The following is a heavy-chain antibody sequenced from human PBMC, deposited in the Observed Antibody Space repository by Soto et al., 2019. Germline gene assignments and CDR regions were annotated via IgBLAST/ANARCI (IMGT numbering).Heavy chain of an antibody. Sequence: SETLSLTCTVSGGSINTFYWSWVQQPAGKGLGWIGRIFSSGSTSFNPSLESRVAMSVDTSKNHFSLNLSSVTAADMAVYYCAREGSYSAYNFAHGIQLWSFDFWGQGALVTVSS. CDR2: IFSSGST. CDR1: GGSINTFY. V-gene: IGHV4-4*07. CDR3: AREGSYSAYNFAHGIQLWSFDF. D-gene: IGHD5-12*01. J-gene: IGHJ4*02.